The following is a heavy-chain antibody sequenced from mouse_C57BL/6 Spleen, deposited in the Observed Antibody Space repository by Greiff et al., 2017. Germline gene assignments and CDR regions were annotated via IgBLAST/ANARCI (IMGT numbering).Heavy chain of an antibody. CDR3: ARGEMDY. CDR1: GFSLTSYA. CDR2: VWTGGGT. J-gene: IGHJ4*01. Sequence: QVQLQQSGPGLVAPSQSLSITCTVSGFSLTSYALSWVRQPPGTGMEWLGVVWTGGGTNYNSAPNSRLSISKDNAKSQVLLKMNSLQTDDTARYYCARGEMDYWGQGTSVTVSS. V-gene: IGHV2-9-1*01.